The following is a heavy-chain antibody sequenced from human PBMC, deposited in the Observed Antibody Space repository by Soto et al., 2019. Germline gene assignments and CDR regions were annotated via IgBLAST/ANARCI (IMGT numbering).Heavy chain of an antibody. J-gene: IGHJ6*02. CDR2: IHTTGRT. CDR1: GGSIDNYC. V-gene: IGHV4-4*07. Sequence: QVQLHESGPGLVKPSETLSLMCVVTGGSIDNYCWTWIRQPTGKGLEWIRRIHTTGRTSYNPSLKNRVTMAIDIFKNPCSLNLTSVTAADTAVYYCARDVDYDFWSGHVSDGLDVWGQGTTVTVSS. D-gene: IGHD3-3*01. CDR3: ARDVDYDFWSGHVSDGLDV.